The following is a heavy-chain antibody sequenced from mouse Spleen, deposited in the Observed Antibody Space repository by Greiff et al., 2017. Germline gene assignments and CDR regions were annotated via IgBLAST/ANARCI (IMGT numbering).Heavy chain of an antibody. D-gene: IGHD2-4*01. V-gene: IGHV5-6*03. CDR2: ISSGGSYT. CDR1: GFTFSSYG. CDR3: ARPYDYDYAMDY. Sequence: DVMLVESGGGLVKPGGSLKLSCAASGFTFSSYGMSWVRQTPDKRLEWVATISSGGSYTYYPDSVKGRFTISRDNAKNTLYLQMSSLKSEDTAMYYCARPYDYDYAMDYWGQGTSVTVSS. J-gene: IGHJ4*01.